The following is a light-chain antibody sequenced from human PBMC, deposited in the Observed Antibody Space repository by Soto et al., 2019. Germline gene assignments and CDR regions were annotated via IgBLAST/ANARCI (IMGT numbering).Light chain of an antibody. CDR1: SSDVGSYNR. V-gene: IGLV2-18*02. Sequence: QSVLTQPPSVSGSPGQSVTISCTGTSSDVGSYNRVSWYQQPPGTAPKLMIYEVSNRPSGVPDRFSGSKSGNTASLTISGLQAEHEADYYCSSYTSSSTYVVFGGGTKVTVL. CDR3: SSYTSSSTYVV. J-gene: IGLJ2*01. CDR2: EVS.